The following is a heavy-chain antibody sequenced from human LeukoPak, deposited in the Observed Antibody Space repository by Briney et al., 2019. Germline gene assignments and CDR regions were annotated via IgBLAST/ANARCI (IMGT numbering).Heavy chain of an antibody. CDR1: GGSISSGDYY. CDR3: ASTINCGGDCYLDY. CDR2: IYYSGST. V-gene: IGHV4-30-4*08. Sequence: TSQTLSLTCTVSGGSISSGDYYGSWIRQPPGKGLEWIGCIYYSGSTYYNPSLKSRVTISVDTSKNQFSLKLSSVTAADTAVYYCASTINCGGDCYLDYWGQGTLVTVSS. J-gene: IGHJ4*02. D-gene: IGHD2-21*01.